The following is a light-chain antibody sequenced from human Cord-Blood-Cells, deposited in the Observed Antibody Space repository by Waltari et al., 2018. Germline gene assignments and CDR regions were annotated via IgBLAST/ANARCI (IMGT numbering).Light chain of an antibody. J-gene: IGLJ2*01. V-gene: IGLV4-69*01. CDR3: QTWGTGIQV. Sequence: QLVLTQSPSASASLGASVKLTCPLSSGHSSYAIACHQQQPENGPRYLMKLNSDGSHSQGDGIPDRFSGSSSGAERYLTISSRQSEDEADYYCQTWGTGIQVFGGGTKLTVL. CDR2: LNSDGSH. CDR1: SGHSSYA.